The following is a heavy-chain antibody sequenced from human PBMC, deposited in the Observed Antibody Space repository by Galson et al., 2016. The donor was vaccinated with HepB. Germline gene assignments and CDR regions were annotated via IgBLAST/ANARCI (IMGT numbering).Heavy chain of an antibody. CDR2: ITGDRANA. CDR1: GFTFGTYT. D-gene: IGHD2-15*01. Sequence: LRLSCAASGFTFGTYTMHWIRQAPGEGLQWVSLITGDRANAYYADSVKGRFTISRDNRKNSLYLQMNSLRTEDTALYYCAKDNGSYSGFDYWGQGTLVTVSS. V-gene: IGHV3-43*01. CDR3: AKDNGSYSGFDY. J-gene: IGHJ4*02.